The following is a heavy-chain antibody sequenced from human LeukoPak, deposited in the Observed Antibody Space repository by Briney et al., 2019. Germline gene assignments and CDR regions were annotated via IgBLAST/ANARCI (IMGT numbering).Heavy chain of an antibody. Sequence: SETLSLTCTVSGGSISSYYWSWIRQPPGKGLEWIGYIYYSGSTNYNPSLKSRVTISVDTSKNQFSLKLSSVTAADTAVYYCARVNYDSSGYFFDYWGQGTLVTVTS. D-gene: IGHD3-22*01. J-gene: IGHJ4*02. V-gene: IGHV4-59*01. CDR1: GGSISSYY. CDR3: ARVNYDSSGYFFDY. CDR2: IYYSGST.